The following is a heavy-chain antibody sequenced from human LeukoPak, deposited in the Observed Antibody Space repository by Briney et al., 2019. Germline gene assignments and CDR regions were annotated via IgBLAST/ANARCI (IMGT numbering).Heavy chain of an antibody. V-gene: IGHV4-61*05. D-gene: IGHD6-6*01. J-gene: IGHJ4*02. CDR2: IHHTETS. CDR1: GGSISSSSYY. CDR3: ARVPEYSYGYFDF. Sequence: SETLSLTCTVSGGSISSSSYYWGWIRQPPGKGLEWIAYIHHTETSKYNPSLKSRVTISIDTSMNQFSLTLSSVTAADTAVYYCARVPEYSYGYFDFWGQGTPVTVSS.